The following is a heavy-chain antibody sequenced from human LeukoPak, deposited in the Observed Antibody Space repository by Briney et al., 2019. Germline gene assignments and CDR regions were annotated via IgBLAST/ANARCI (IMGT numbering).Heavy chain of an antibody. Sequence: GGSLRLSCTAAGFTFGDYAMSWFRQAPGKGLEWVGFIRSKAYGGTTEYAASVKGRFTISRDDSQSIAYLQMNSLKTEDTAVYYCTTTLEVGATPDDAFDIWGQGTMVTVSS. CDR3: TTTLEVGATPDDAFDI. CDR2: IRSKAYGGTT. J-gene: IGHJ3*02. CDR1: GFTFGDYA. V-gene: IGHV3-49*03. D-gene: IGHD1-26*01.